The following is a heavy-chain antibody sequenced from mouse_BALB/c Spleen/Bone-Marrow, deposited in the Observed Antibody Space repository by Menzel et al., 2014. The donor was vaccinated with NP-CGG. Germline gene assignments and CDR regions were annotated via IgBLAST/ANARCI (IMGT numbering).Heavy chain of an antibody. J-gene: IGHJ3*01. D-gene: IGHD2-4*01. Sequence: EVKLEESGPGLVKLSQSLSLTCTVTGYSITSDYARNWIRQFPGNKLEWMGYISYSGSTSYNPSLKSRISITRDTSKNQFFLQLNSVTTEDTATYYCARGITTAWFAYWGQGTLVTVSA. CDR3: ARGITTAWFAY. CDR2: ISYSGST. CDR1: GYSITSDYA. V-gene: IGHV3-2*02.